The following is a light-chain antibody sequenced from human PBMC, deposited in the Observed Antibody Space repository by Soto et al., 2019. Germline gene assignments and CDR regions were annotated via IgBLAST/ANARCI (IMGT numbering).Light chain of an antibody. Sequence: QSVLTQPPSASGTPGQRVSISCSGSTSNIGSNYVYWYQQLPGAAPKLLMYSDSVRSSGVPDRFSGSKSGTSASLAVSGLRSEDEAAYYCAAWDNSLSVVLFGGGTQLTVL. J-gene: IGLJ2*01. CDR2: SDS. CDR1: TSNIGSNY. CDR3: AAWDNSLSVVL. V-gene: IGLV1-47*02.